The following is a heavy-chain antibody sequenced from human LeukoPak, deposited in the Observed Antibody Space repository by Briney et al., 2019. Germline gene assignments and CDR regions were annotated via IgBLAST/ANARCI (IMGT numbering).Heavy chain of an antibody. Sequence: ASVKVSCKVSGYTLTDYYMHWVQQAPGKGLEWMGLVDPEDGETIYAEKFQGRVTITADTSTDTAYMELSSLRSEDTAVYYCAIGLGYYDSSGYYYENFDYWGQGTLVTVSS. CDR2: VDPEDGET. D-gene: IGHD3-22*01. CDR1: GYTLTDYY. J-gene: IGHJ4*02. V-gene: IGHV1-69-2*01. CDR3: AIGLGYYDSSGYYYENFDY.